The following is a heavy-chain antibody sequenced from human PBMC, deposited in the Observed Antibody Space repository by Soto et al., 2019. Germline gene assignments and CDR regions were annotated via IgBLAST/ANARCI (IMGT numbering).Heavy chain of an antibody. D-gene: IGHD2-2*01. CDR3: ANGGSTSCYY. CDR2: ISGSGGST. Sequence: GESLKISCAASGFTFSSYAMSWVRQAPGKGLEWVSAISGSGGSTYYADSVKGRFTISRDNSKNTLYLQMNSLRAEDTAVYYCANGGSTSCYYWGQGTLVTVSS. CDR1: GFTFSSYA. J-gene: IGHJ4*02. V-gene: IGHV3-23*01.